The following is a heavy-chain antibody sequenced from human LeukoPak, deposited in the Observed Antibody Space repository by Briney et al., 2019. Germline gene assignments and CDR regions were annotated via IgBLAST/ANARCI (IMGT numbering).Heavy chain of an antibody. V-gene: IGHV3-49*03. CDR2: IRNKAYGGTA. J-gene: IGHJ4*02. CDR3: TREKRYFDWFQADF. D-gene: IGHD3-9*01. Sequence: GGSLRLSCTASGFTFSDYAMSWFRHAPGKGLEWVGFIRNKAYGGTAEYAASVKGRFTISRDDSKTIAYLQMDSLKAEDTAVYYCTREKRYFDWFQADFWGQGTLVTVSS. CDR1: GFTFSDYA.